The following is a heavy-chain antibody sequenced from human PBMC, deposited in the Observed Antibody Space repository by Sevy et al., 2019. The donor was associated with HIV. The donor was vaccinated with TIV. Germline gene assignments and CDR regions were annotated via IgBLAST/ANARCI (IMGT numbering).Heavy chain of an antibody. Sequence: ASVKVSCKASGYTLNDYGISWVRQAPGQGLAWIGWVTTYKDSTNYAQNFQGRVTLTTDTSTNTAYMELRSLRSDDTAVYYCARDDPYYEFGDVWGQRTTVTVSS. J-gene: IGHJ6*02. D-gene: IGHD3-3*01. CDR2: VTTYKDST. CDR1: GYTLNDYG. CDR3: ARDDPYYEFGDV. V-gene: IGHV1-18*01.